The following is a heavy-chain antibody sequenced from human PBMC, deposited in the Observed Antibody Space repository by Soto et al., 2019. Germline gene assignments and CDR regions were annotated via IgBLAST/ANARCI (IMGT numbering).Heavy chain of an antibody. CDR3: ARSLPGGTVFYMDI. Sequence: QLQLRESGPGLVQPAQTLSLTCTVAGGSTTGGFSYWTWVRQHPGKGLEWVGHIYYSGTAYYNPSLKSRVALSVDPSQNRFSLKLSSVTAADTAIYFCARSLPGGTVFYMDIWGEGTTVTVSS. CDR2: IYYSGTA. D-gene: IGHD1-26*01. CDR1: GGSTTGGFSY. V-gene: IGHV4-31*03. J-gene: IGHJ6*03.